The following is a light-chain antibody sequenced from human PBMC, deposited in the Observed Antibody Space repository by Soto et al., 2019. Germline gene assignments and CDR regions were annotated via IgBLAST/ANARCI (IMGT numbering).Light chain of an antibody. CDR1: QSIRSNY. Sequence: EIVLTQSPGTLSLSPGERATLYCGASQSIRSNYLAWYQQKPGLAPRLLIYDASTRATGIPDRFSGSGSGTDFTLTISRLEPADFAVYYCQQYGSSPGTFGQGTKVDIK. CDR3: QQYGSSPGT. J-gene: IGKJ1*01. V-gene: IGKV3D-20*01. CDR2: DAS.